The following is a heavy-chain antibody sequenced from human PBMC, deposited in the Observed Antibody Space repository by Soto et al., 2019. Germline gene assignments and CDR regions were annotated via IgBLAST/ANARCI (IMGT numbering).Heavy chain of an antibody. CDR3: AKDRRPNYYYGMDV. J-gene: IGHJ6*02. CDR1: GFTFSSYG. V-gene: IGHV3-30*18. Sequence: QVQLVESGGGVVQPGRSLRLSCAASGFTFSSYGMHWVRQAPGKGLEWVAVISYDGSKKYYADSVKGRFTISRDNSKNPLYLQMNRLRAEDTAVYYCAKDRRPNYYYGMDVWGQGTXXTXSS. CDR2: ISYDGSKK. D-gene: IGHD6-25*01.